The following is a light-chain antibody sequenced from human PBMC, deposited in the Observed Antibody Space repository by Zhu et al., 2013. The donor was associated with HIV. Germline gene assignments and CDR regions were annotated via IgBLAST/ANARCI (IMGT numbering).Light chain of an antibody. Sequence: QMTQSPSTLSASVGDRVTMTCRASQYTSTWVAWYQQKPGEAPRLLIYGASTLTNGVPSRFSGSGSGTEFTLTITSLQPEDFATYYCQHVNENAAFGPGTKVDV. CDR1: QYTSTW. CDR2: GAS. V-gene: IGKV1-5*01. J-gene: IGKJ3*01. CDR3: QHVNENAA.